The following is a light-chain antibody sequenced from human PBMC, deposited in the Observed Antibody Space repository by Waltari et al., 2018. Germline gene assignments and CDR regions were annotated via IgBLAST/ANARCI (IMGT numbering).Light chain of an antibody. CDR3: CSYTSSSTRV. CDR2: DVS. J-gene: IGLJ1*01. CDR1: SSDVGGYNY. V-gene: IGLV2-14*03. Sequence: QSALTQPASVSGSPGQSITISCTGTSSDVGGYNYVSWYQQHPGKAPKRMIYDVSNRPSGVSNRFSGSKSGNTASLTISGLQAEDEADYYCCSYTSSSTRVFGIGTKVTVL.